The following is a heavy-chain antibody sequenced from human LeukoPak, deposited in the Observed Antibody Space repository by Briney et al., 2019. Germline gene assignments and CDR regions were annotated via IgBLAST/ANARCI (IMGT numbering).Heavy chain of an antibody. Sequence: SETLSLTCAVSGGSISSGGYSWSWIRQPPGKGLERIGYIYHSGSTYYNPSLKSRVTISVDTSKNQFSLKLSSVTAADTAVYYCARADSSGWYNYWGQGTLVTVSS. J-gene: IGHJ4*02. CDR2: IYHSGST. CDR3: ARADSSGWYNY. CDR1: GGSISSGGYS. D-gene: IGHD6-19*01. V-gene: IGHV4-30-2*01.